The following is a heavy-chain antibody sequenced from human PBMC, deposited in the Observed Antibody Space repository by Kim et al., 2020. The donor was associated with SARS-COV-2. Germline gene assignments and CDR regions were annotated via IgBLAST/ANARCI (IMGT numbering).Heavy chain of an antibody. CDR3: ARDTLSRNWNEYFHH. D-gene: IGHD1-1*01. V-gene: IGHV3-23*01. J-gene: IGHJ1*01. CDR2: ISGSGDNT. CDR1: GFTFSTYA. Sequence: GGSLRLSCAASGFTFSTYAMTWVRQAPGKGLECVSGISGSGDNTYYADSVKGRFTISRDNSRNTLYLQMNSLRADDTALYYCARDTLSRNWNEYFHHWGQGTLVTVSS.